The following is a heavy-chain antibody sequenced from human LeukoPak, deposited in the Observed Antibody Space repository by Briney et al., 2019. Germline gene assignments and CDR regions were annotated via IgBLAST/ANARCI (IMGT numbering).Heavy chain of an antibody. D-gene: IGHD3-10*01. J-gene: IGHJ4*02. Sequence: ASVKVSCKASGYTFTGYYMHWVRQAPGQGLEWMGRINPNSGGTNYAQKFQGRVTMTRDTSISTAYMELSRLRSDDTAVYYCARGFPYYGSGSYSDYWGQGTLVTVSS. CDR2: INPNSGGT. CDR3: ARGFPYYGSGSYSDY. V-gene: IGHV1-2*06. CDR1: GYTFTGYY.